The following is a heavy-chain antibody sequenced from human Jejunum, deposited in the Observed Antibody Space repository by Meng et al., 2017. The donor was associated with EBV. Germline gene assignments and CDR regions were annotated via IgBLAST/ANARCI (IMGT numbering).Heavy chain of an antibody. V-gene: IGHV1-2*06. CDR3: ARSYCGGDCNYNWIDP. D-gene: IGHD2-21*02. CDR2: INPNSGDT. Sequence: QVLGVQSGTEGRKPGASVKVSCKASGYTLTGYSLHWVRQAPGQGLEWMGRINPNSGDTYRAQKFQGRVTMTRDTSMSTAYMELSSLTSDDTAMYYCARSYCGGDCNYNWIDPWGQGTLVTVSS. J-gene: IGHJ5*02. CDR1: GYTLTGYS.